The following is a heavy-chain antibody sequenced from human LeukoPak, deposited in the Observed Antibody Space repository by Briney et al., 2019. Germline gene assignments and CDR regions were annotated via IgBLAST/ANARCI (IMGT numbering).Heavy chain of an antibody. CDR3: ARDTNFWSSYIYYYCGMDV. CDR1: GYTFTSYG. J-gene: IGHJ6*02. CDR2: INTYNGNT. Sequence: ASVKVSCMASGYTFTSYGISWVRQAPGQGLEWMGWINTYNGNTNYARNLQGRVTMTTDTSTTTAYMELRSLRSDDTAVYYCARDTNFWSSYIYYYCGMDVWGQGTTVAVSS. D-gene: IGHD3-3*01. V-gene: IGHV1-18*01.